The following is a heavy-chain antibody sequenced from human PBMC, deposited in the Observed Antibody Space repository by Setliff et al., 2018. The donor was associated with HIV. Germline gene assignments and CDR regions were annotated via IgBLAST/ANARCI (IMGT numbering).Heavy chain of an antibody. D-gene: IGHD3-3*01. Sequence: ASVKVSCKASGYTFTSYDINWVRQATGQGLEWMGWMNPNSGNTGYAQKFQGRVTMTRNTSISTAYMELSSLRSEDTAVYYGARGSPPNFWRRQNGMDVWGQGTTGTVSS. J-gene: IGHJ6*02. CDR3: ARGSPPNFWRRQNGMDV. CDR2: MNPNSGNT. CDR1: GYTFTSYD. V-gene: IGHV1-8*02.